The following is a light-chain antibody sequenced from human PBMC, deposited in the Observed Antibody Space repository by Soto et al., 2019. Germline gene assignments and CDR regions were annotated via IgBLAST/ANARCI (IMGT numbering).Light chain of an antibody. CDR1: QSISSR. Sequence: DLQMTQSPSTLSAFLGARVTITCRASQSISSRLAWYQQKPGKAPKFLIYDASSLESGVPSRFSGSGSGTQFTLTISSLQPDDAPTYYCQQFNSYPLTFGGGTRWIS. J-gene: IGKJ4*01. CDR2: DAS. V-gene: IGKV1-5*01. CDR3: QQFNSYPLT.